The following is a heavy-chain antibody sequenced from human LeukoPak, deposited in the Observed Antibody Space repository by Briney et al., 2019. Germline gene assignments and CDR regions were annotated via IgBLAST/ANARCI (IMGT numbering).Heavy chain of an antibody. CDR1: GFTFSSYW. V-gene: IGHV3-74*01. J-gene: IGHJ3*02. D-gene: IGHD3-10*01. Sequence: GGSLRLSCAASGFTFSSYWMHWVRQAPGKGLVWVSRIKSDGSSTTYADSAKGRFTISRDNAKNTLYLQMNSLRAEDTAVYYCANINSMVRGIKYGAFDIWGQGTMVTVSS. CDR2: IKSDGSST. CDR3: ANINSMVRGIKYGAFDI.